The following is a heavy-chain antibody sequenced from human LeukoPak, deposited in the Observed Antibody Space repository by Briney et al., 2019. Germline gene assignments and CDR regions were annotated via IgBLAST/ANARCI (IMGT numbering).Heavy chain of an antibody. CDR3: ARLSHA. V-gene: IGHV4-59*08. CDR1: GGSISNYY. Sequence: SETLSLTCTVSGGSISNYYWSWIRQPPGKGLEWIGYMYYSGSTNYNPSLKSRVTISVDTSKNQFSLRLSSVTAADTAVYYCARLSHAWGQGTLVTVSS. CDR2: MYYSGST. J-gene: IGHJ4*02.